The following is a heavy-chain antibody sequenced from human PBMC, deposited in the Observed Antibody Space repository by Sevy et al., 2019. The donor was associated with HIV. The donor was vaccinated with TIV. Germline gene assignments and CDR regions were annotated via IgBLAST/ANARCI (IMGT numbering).Heavy chain of an antibody. D-gene: IGHD6-19*01. J-gene: IGHJ4*02. Sequence: GGSLRLYCAASGFTFSSYWMSWVRQAPGKGLEWVANIKQDGSEKYYVDSVKGRFTISRDNAKNSLYLQMNSLRAEDTAVYYCARDLRRAVAGAVFDYWGQGTLVTVSS. CDR3: ARDLRRAVAGAVFDY. CDR1: GFTFSSYW. CDR2: IKQDGSEK. V-gene: IGHV3-7*01.